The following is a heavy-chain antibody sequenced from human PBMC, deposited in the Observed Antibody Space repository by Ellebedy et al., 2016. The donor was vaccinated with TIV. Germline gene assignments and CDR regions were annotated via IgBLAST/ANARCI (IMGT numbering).Heavy chain of an antibody. D-gene: IGHD2-15*01. J-gene: IGHJ4*02. Sequence: AASVKVSCKASGGTFSSYAISWVRQAPGQGLEWMGRIIPILGIANYAQKFQGRVTITADKSTSTAYMELSSLRFEDTAMYYCARDLMGRGDYWGQGTLVTVSS. V-gene: IGHV1-69*04. CDR2: IIPILGIA. CDR3: ARDLMGRGDY. CDR1: GGTFSSYA.